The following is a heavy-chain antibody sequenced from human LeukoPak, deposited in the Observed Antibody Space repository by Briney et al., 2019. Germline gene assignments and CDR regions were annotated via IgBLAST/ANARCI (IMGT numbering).Heavy chain of an antibody. CDR2: IIPIFGTA. J-gene: IGHJ6*03. CDR1: GGTFSSYA. V-gene: IGHV1-69*05. D-gene: IGHD3-22*01. CDR3: ARERALVHYDSSGYQDYYYYMDV. Sequence: ASVKVSCKASGGTFSSYAISWVRQAPGQGLEWMGGIIPIFGTANYAQKFQGRVTITTDESTSTAYMELSSLRSEDTAVYYCARERALVHYDSSGYQDYYYYMDVWGKGTTVTVSS.